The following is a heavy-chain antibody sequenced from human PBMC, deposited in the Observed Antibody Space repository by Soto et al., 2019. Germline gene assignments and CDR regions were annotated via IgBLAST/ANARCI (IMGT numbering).Heavy chain of an antibody. D-gene: IGHD6-25*01. Sequence: QEELVQSGPEVKKPGSSVNVSCKASEGTFSSYSITWVRQAPGQRLEWMGEIIPLLRTVNYAQKFKGRVTITGDRSTSTIYLGLSSLRSDDTAVYYCARDPVDLFGYLDVWGQGTTVTVS. CDR3: ARDPVDLFGYLDV. J-gene: IGHJ6*02. V-gene: IGHV1-69*06. CDR2: IIPLLRTV. CDR1: EGTFSSYS.